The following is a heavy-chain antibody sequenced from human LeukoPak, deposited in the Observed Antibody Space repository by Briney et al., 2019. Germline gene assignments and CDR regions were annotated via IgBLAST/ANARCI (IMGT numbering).Heavy chain of an antibody. CDR2: INPSGGST. V-gene: IGHV1-46*01. CDR1: GYTFTGYY. D-gene: IGHD1-26*01. J-gene: IGHJ3*02. Sequence: ASVKVSCKASGYTFTGYYMHWVRQAPGQGLEWMGIINPSGGSTSYAQKFQGRVTMTRDMSTSTVYMELSSLRSEDTAVYYCARVAIGGGSRTRAFDIWGQGTMVTVSS. CDR3: ARVAIGGGSRTRAFDI.